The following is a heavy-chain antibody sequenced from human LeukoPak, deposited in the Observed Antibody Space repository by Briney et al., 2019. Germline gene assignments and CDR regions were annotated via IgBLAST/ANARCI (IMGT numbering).Heavy chain of an antibody. D-gene: IGHD5-18*01. Sequence: SVKVSCKSSGGTFSSYAISWVGQAPGQGLEWMGRIIPILGIANYAQKFQGRVTITADKSTSTAYMELSSLRSEDTAVYYCARGVGYSYGSFDYWGQGTLVTVSS. CDR1: GGTFSSYA. CDR3: ARGVGYSYGSFDY. CDR2: IIPILGIA. V-gene: IGHV1-69*04. J-gene: IGHJ4*02.